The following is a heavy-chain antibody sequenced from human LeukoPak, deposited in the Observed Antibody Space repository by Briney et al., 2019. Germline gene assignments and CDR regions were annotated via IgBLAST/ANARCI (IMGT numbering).Heavy chain of an antibody. CDR2: TYYRSKWYT. CDR3: ARLYGSGGQIDY. Sequence: SQSLSLTCAISGDSVSSNSAAWNWIRQSPSRGLEWLGRTYYRSKWYTDYAVSVKSRVTINPDTSKNQFSLQLNSVTPEDTAVYYCARLYGSGGQIDYWGQGTLVTVSS. D-gene: IGHD3-10*01. J-gene: IGHJ4*02. V-gene: IGHV6-1*01. CDR1: GDSVSSNSAA.